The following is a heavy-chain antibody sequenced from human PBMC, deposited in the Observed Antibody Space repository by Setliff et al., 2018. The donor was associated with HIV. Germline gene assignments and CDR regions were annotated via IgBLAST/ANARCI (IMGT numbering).Heavy chain of an antibody. CDR3: VRGYCSSTTCYDDYYYMDV. CDR2: VYSNGNT. J-gene: IGHJ6*03. D-gene: IGHD2-2*01. CDR1: GGSISGHY. V-gene: IGHV4-59*11. Sequence: SETLSLTCTVSGGSISGHYWSWIRQTPGKGLEWIGYVYSNGNTDYNPSLKSRVTISVDTSKNQFFLKLSSVTAADTAVYYCVRGYCSSTTCYDDYYYMDVWGKGSTVTVSS.